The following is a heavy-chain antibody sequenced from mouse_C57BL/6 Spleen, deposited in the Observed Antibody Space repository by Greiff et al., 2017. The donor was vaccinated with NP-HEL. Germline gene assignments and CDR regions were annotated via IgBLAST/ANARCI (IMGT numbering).Heavy chain of an antibody. D-gene: IGHD4-1*01. CDR1: GFTFSSYA. CDR2: ISDGGSYT. Sequence: EVMLVESGGGLVKPGGSLKLSCAASGFTFSSYAMSWVRQTPEKRLEWVATISDGGSYTYYPDNVKGRFTISRDNAKNNLYLQMSHLKSEDTAMYYCARQLGRLWYFDVWGTRTTVTVSS. V-gene: IGHV5-4*03. CDR3: ARQLGRLWYFDV. J-gene: IGHJ1*03.